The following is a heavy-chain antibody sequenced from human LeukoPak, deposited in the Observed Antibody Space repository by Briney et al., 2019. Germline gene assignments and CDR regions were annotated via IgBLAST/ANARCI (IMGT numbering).Heavy chain of an antibody. Sequence: SETLSLTCSVSGGSISSYYWSWIRQPAGKGLEWIGRIYSSGTITYNPSLRSRVTISVDTAKNQFSLRVRSMTAADTGVYYCARVPGVYDSLTGYGSGWFDPWGQGTLVTVPS. D-gene: IGHD3-9*01. CDR2: IYSSGTI. V-gene: IGHV4-4*07. J-gene: IGHJ5*02. CDR3: ARVPGVYDSLTGYGSGWFDP. CDR1: GGSISSYY.